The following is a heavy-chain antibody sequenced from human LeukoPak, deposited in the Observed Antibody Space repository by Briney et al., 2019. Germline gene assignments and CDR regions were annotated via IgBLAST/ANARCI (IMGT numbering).Heavy chain of an antibody. Sequence: EASVKVSCKASGYTFTSYDINWVRQATGQGLEWMGWMNPNSGNTGYAQKFQGRVTMTRNTSISTAYMELSSLRSEDTAVYYCARVSSNSRGDYFDYWGQGTLVTVSS. J-gene: IGHJ4*02. CDR3: ARVSSNSRGDYFDY. CDR2: MNPNSGNT. CDR1: GYTFTSYD. V-gene: IGHV1-8*01. D-gene: IGHD4-23*01.